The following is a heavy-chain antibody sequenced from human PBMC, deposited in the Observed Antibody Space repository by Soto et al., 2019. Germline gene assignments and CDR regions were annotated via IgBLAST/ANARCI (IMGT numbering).Heavy chain of an antibody. V-gene: IGHV3-74*01. D-gene: IGHD3-22*01. CDR2: ISNVGIRT. CDR3: ARDTYYYDSSDHFSADAFDI. J-gene: IGHJ3*02. Sequence: EVQLVESGGGLVQPGGPLRLSCAASGFTSSSYWIHWVRQAPGKGLVWVSRISNVGIRTNYADSVKGRFPISRDNAKNTVYLQMNSLRAEDTAVYYCARDTYYYDSSDHFSADAFDIWGQGTMVTVSS. CDR1: GFTSSSYW.